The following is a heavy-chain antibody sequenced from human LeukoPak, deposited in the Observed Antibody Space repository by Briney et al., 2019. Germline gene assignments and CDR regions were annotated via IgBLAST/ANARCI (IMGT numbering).Heavy chain of an antibody. CDR2: ISGSGGST. V-gene: IGHV3-23*01. Sequence: GGSLRLSCAASGFTFSSYAMSCVRQAPGKGLEWVSAISGSGGSTNYADSVNGRFTISRDNSKNSLYLQMNSLRAEDTAVYYCAKYYSGMRFGGKNMDVWGQGTTVTVSS. D-gene: IGHD3-10*01. CDR3: AKYYSGMRFGGKNMDV. J-gene: IGHJ6*02. CDR1: GFTFSSYA.